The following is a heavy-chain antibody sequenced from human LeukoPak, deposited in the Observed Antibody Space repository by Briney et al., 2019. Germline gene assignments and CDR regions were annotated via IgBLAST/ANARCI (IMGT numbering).Heavy chain of an antibody. CDR2: IYYSGST. J-gene: IGHJ4*02. CDR3: ARQNSGFIAAAGRFDY. Sequence: PSETLSLTGTVSGGSISSSSYYWGWIRQPPGKGLEWIGSIYYSGSTYYNPSLKSRLTISVDTSKNQFSLKLSSVTAADTAVYYCARQNSGFIAAAGRFDYWGQGTLVTVSS. D-gene: IGHD6-13*01. CDR1: GGSISSSSYY. V-gene: IGHV4-39*01.